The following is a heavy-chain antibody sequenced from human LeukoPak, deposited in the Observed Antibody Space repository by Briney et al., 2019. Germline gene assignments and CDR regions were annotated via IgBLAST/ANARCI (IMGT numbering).Heavy chain of an antibody. D-gene: IGHD6-19*01. Sequence: GGSLRLSCAASGFTFSSYAMSWVRQAPGKRLEWVSSISSSSSYIYYADSVKGRFTISRDNAKNSLYLQMNSLRAEDTAVYYCARDSRLNGWDIDYWGQGTLVTVSS. CDR1: GFTFSSYA. J-gene: IGHJ4*02. CDR2: ISSSSSYI. V-gene: IGHV3-21*01. CDR3: ARDSRLNGWDIDY.